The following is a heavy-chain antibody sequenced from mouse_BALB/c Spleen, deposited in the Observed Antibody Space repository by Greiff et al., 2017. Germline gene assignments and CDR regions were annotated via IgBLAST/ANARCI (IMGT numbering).Heavy chain of an antibody. CDR1: GYTFTSYW. CDR2: IDPSDSET. Sequence: QVHVKQPGAELVKPGAPVKLSCKASGYTFTSYWMNWVKQRPGRGLEWIGRIDPSDSETHYNQKFKDKATLTVDKSSSTAYIQLSSLTSEDSAVYYCAREVRSWFAYWGQGTLVTVSA. CDR3: AREVRSWFAY. D-gene: IGHD2-14*01. J-gene: IGHJ3*01. V-gene: IGHV1-69*02.